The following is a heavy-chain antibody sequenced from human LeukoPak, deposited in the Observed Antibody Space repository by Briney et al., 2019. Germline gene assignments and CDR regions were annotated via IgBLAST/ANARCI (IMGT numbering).Heavy chain of an antibody. D-gene: IGHD3-10*01. Sequence: GGSLRLSCAASGFTFSTYDIHWVRQTTGRGQEWVSAIGTAGDTYYVDSVKGRFTISRENAKNSLYLQMNSLRAGDTAVYYCVRGIVRRGYFDYWGQGALVTVSS. CDR3: VRGIVRRGYFDY. V-gene: IGHV3-13*01. J-gene: IGHJ4*02. CDR2: IGTAGDT. CDR1: GFTFSTYD.